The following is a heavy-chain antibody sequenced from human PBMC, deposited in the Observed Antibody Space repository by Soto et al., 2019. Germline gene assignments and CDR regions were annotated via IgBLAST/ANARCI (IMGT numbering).Heavy chain of an antibody. CDR1: GGSISSSSYY. J-gene: IGHJ4*02. CDR3: ASYSSTSSYVIDY. D-gene: IGHD2-2*01. V-gene: IGHV4-39*01. Sequence: QLQLQESGPGLVKPSETLSLTCTVSGGSISSSSYYWGWIRQPPGKGLEWIGSIYYSGSTYYNPSLKSRVTISVDTSKNQFSLKLSSVTAADTAVYYCASYSSTSSYVIDYWGQGTLVTVSS. CDR2: IYYSGST.